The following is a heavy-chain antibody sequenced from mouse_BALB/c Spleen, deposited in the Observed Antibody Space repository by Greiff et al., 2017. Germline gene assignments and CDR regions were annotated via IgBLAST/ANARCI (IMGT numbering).Heavy chain of an antibody. D-gene: IGHD2-4*01. Sequence: VHLVESGPGLVAPSQSLSITCTVSGFSLTSYGVSWVRQPPGKGLEWLGVIWGDGSTNYHSALISRLSISKDNSKSQVFLKLNSLQTDDTATYYCAKSSMITTGPWFAYWGQGTLVTVSA. CDR2: IWGDGST. V-gene: IGHV2-3*01. CDR1: GFSLTSYG. J-gene: IGHJ3*01. CDR3: AKSSMITTGPWFAY.